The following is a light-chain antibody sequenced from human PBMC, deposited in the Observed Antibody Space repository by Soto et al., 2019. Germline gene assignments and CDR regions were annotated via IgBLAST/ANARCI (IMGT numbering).Light chain of an antibody. CDR2: GSS. Sequence: EVVMTQSPGTLSVSPGETATLSCRASQTVSSNLAWYQQKPGQAPRLLIYGSSTRATGIPARFSGSGSGTEFTLTISSLRSEDFAVYWGQQYNNRPRTFGQGTKV. J-gene: IGKJ1*01. CDR1: QTVSSN. CDR3: QQYNNRPRT. V-gene: IGKV3-15*01.